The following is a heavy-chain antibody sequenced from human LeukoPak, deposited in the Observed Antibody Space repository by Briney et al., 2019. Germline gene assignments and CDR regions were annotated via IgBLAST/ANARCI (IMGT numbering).Heavy chain of an antibody. CDR2: IYITGST. D-gene: IGHD1-26*01. V-gene: IGHV4-59*13. J-gene: IGHJ3*01. CDR1: GGSISSYY. CDR3: ARVRIGETSYDASDV. Sequence: SETLSLPCTVSGGSISSYYWTWIRQPPGKGLEWIGDIYITGSTNYNPYLKRRVTMSVDTSKNQFSLRLSSVTAADTAVYYCARVRIGETSYDASDVWGLGTMVTVSS.